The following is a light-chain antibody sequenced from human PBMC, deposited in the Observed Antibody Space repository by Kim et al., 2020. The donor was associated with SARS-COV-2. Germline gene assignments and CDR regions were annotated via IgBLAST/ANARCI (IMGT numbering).Light chain of an antibody. CDR3: QQTYETPRT. CDR2: FAS. Sequence: DIQMTQSPSSLSASVGDRVTITCRASRTITNYLNWYQQKLGKAPKLLIYFASSLQSGVPSRFSGSGSGTDFTLTISSLQPEDFATYYCQQTYETPRTFGQGTKVEIK. J-gene: IGKJ1*01. CDR1: RTITNY. V-gene: IGKV1-39*01.